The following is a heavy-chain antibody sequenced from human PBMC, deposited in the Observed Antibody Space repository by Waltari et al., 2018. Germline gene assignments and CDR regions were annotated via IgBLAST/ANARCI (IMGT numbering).Heavy chain of an antibody. Sequence: QVQLVQSGAEVKKPGSSVKVSCKASGGTFSSYTISWVGQDPGQGLEWMGRIIPILGIANYAQKFQVRVTITADKSTSTAYMELSSLRSEDTAVYYCASSPTVTGGNYWGQGTLVTVSS. CDR2: IIPILGIA. D-gene: IGHD4-4*01. CDR3: ASSPTVTGGNY. CDR1: GGTFSSYT. V-gene: IGHV1-69*02. J-gene: IGHJ4*02.